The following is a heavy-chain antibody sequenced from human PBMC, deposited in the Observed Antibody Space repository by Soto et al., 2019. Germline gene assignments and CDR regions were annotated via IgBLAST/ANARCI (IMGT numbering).Heavy chain of an antibody. CDR3: ARDQWKGTTHYFDY. CDR1: GGSISSDSYY. V-gene: IGHV4-31*03. J-gene: IGHJ4*02. CDR2: IYYSGST. Sequence: LALTCTVSGGSISSDSYYWSWIRQHPGKGLEWIGYIYYSGSTYYNPSLKSRVTISVDTSKNQFSLKLSSVTAADTAVYYCARDQWKGTTHYFDYWGQGTLVTVSS. D-gene: IGHD4-17*01.